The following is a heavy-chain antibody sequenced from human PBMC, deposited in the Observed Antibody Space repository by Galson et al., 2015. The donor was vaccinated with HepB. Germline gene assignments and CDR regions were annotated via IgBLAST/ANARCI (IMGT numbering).Heavy chain of an antibody. CDR2: ISSNGGST. Sequence: SLRLSCAASGFTFSSYAMHWVRQAPGKGLEYVSAISSNGGSTYYANSVKGRFTISRDNSKNTLYLQMGSLRAEDMAVYYCARADYYYDSSGSFYFDYWGQGTLVTVSS. V-gene: IGHV3-64*01. D-gene: IGHD3-22*01. CDR1: GFTFSSYA. J-gene: IGHJ4*02. CDR3: ARADYYYDSSGSFYFDY.